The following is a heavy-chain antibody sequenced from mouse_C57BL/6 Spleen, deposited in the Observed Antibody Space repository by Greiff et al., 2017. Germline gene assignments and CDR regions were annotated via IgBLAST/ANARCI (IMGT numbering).Heavy chain of an antibody. CDR3: APTTVHPYAMDY. V-gene: IGHV1-64*01. CDR2: IHPNSGST. J-gene: IGHJ4*01. Sequence: VQLQQPGAELVKPGASVKLSCKASGYTFTSYWMHWVKPRPGQGLEWIGMIHPNSGSTNYNEKFKSKATLTVDKSSSTAYMQLSSLTSEDSAVYYCAPTTVHPYAMDYWGQGTSVTVSS. D-gene: IGHD1-1*01. CDR1: GYTFTSYW.